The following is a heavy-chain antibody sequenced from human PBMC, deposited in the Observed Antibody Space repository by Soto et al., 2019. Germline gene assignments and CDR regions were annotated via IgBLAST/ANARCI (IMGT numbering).Heavy chain of an antibody. CDR2: LYSAGYS. V-gene: IGHV3-66*01. J-gene: IGHJ5*02. D-gene: IGHD4-17*01. Sequence: EVQLVGSGGGLVQPGGSLRLSCAASGFTVSSNYMSWVRQAPGKGLEWVSILYSAGYSYYSDSVNGRFTVSRDNSNNTLYLEMNHLRAEDSGVYYCARSYGDYIWRWFDPWGQGTLVTVSS. CDR3: ARSYGDYIWRWFDP. CDR1: GFTVSSNY.